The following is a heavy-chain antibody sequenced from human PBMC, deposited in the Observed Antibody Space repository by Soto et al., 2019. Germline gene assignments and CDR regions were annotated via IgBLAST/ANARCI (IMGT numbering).Heavy chain of an antibody. Sequence: EVQLLRLGGAWSQPGGPLRLSCSPSDFTISIYVMHWVRQAPGKGLESVSVTYSKGGSTHYADSVRGRFTISTDNSKNTLNLQMSSLRAEDTAVYYCVRDLWGFESWGQGTLVTVSS. D-gene: IGHD3-16*01. V-gene: IGHV3-64D*08. CDR2: TYSKGGST. J-gene: IGHJ4*02. CDR3: VRDLWGFES. CDR1: DFTISIYV.